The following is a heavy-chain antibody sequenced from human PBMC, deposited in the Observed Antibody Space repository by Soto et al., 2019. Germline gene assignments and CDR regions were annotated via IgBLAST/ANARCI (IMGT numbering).Heavy chain of an antibody. Sequence: EVQLLESGGGLVQPGGSLRLSCAASGFTFSSYGMTWVRQAPGKGLEWVSFSSATGAGTYYADSVKGRFTISRDNSKNTLYLQMARLRADGTAVYYWAKDRRAGGNYGFYSDFWGQGALVIVSS. CDR2: SSATGAGT. CDR1: GFTFSSYG. V-gene: IGHV3-23*01. J-gene: IGHJ4*02. D-gene: IGHD1-7*01. CDR3: AKDRRAGGNYGFYSDF.